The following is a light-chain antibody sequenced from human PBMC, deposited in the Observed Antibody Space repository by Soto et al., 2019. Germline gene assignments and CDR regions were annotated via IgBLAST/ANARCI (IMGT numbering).Light chain of an antibody. J-gene: IGLJ3*02. V-gene: IGLV2-14*01. Sequence: QSALTQPASVSGSPGQSITISCTGASSDVGGYNYVSWCQQHPGKAPKLIIYDVVSRPSGVSNRFSGSKSGNTASLTISGLQAEDEADYYCISYTTSSTWVFGGGTKVTVL. CDR2: DVV. CDR1: SSDVGGYNY. CDR3: ISYTTSSTWV.